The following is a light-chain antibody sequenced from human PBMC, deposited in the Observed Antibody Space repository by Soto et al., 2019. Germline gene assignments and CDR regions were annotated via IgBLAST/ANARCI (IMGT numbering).Light chain of an antibody. V-gene: IGKV1-39*01. Sequence: DIQMTQSPSSLSASVGDRVTITCRASQSVNTYLNWYQQKPGKAPKAVIYDVSSLATGVPSRFSGSGSGTDFTLTVSSLQSEDFATYYCQQNYSTPLTFGGGTTVEIK. CDR3: QQNYSTPLT. J-gene: IGKJ4*01. CDR1: QSVNTY. CDR2: DVS.